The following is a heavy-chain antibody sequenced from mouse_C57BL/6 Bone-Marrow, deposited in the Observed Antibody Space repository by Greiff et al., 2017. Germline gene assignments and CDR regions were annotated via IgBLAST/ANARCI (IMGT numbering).Heavy chain of an antibody. D-gene: IGHD5-1-1*01. CDR2: ISNGGGSP. CDR3: ARHEKYEGGAMDY. V-gene: IGHV5-12*01. CDR1: GFTFSDYY. Sequence: EVQRVESGGGLVQPGGSLKLSCAASGFTFSDYYMYWVRQTPGQRLEWVAYISNGGGSPYYPDTVKGRFTLSRDKATNTLYLQMSRLKSEDTDMNYCARHEKYEGGAMDYWGQGTSVTVSS. J-gene: IGHJ4*01.